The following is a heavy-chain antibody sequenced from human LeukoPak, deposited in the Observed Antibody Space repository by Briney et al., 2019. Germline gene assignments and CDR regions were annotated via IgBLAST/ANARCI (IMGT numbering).Heavy chain of an antibody. CDR1: GGTFSSYA. D-gene: IGHD3-22*01. CDR3: ARVVDSSGPPDAFDI. CDR2: IIPIFGTA. V-gene: IGHV1-69*13. Sequence: ASVKVSCKASGGTFSSYAISWVRQAPGQGLEWMGGIIPIFGTANYAQKFQGRVTITADESTSTAYMELSSLRSEDTAVYYCARVVDSSGPPDAFDIWGQGTMVTVSS. J-gene: IGHJ3*02.